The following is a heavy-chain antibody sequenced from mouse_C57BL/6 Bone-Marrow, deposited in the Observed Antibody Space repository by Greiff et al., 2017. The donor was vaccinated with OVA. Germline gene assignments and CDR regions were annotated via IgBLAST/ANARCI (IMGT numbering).Heavy chain of an antibody. CDR3: ARSITTVAFDY. D-gene: IGHD1-1*01. CDR2: IYPGGGYT. V-gene: IGHV1-63*01. Sequence: QVQLKQSGAELVRPGTSVKMSCKASGYTFTNYWIGWAKQRPGHGLEWIGDIYPGGGYTNYNEKFKGKATLTADKSSSTAYMQFSSLTSEDSAIYYCARSITTVAFDYWGQGTTLTVSS. J-gene: IGHJ2*01. CDR1: GYTFTNYW.